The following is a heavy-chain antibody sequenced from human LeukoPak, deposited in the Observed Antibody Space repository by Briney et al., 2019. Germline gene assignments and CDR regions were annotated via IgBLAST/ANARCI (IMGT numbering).Heavy chain of an antibody. CDR2: LSGSGDST. J-gene: IGHJ6*02. CDR3: AKSVAIYFYYGLDV. CDR1: GFTFSTYA. D-gene: IGHD3-3*01. Sequence: PGGSLRLSCAASGFTFSTYAMSWVRQAPGKGLEWVSALSGSGDSTYYADSVKGRFTISRDNSKNTLYLQMNSPRAEDTAIYYCAKSVAIYFYYGLDVWGQGTTVTVSS. V-gene: IGHV3-23*01.